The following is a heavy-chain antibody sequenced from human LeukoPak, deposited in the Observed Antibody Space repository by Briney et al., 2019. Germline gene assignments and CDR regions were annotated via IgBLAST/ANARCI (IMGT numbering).Heavy chain of an antibody. CDR3: ARDHCSGGSCYSAIKSYYYYYMDV. D-gene: IGHD2-15*01. CDR1: GGTFSSYA. J-gene: IGHJ6*03. Sequence: SVKVSCKASGGTFSSYAISWVRQAPGQGLEWMGGIIPIFGTANYAQKFQGRVTITADKSTSTAYMELSSLRSEDTAVYYCARDHCSGGSCYSAIKSYYYYYMDVWGKGTTVTVSS. V-gene: IGHV1-69*06. CDR2: IIPIFGTA.